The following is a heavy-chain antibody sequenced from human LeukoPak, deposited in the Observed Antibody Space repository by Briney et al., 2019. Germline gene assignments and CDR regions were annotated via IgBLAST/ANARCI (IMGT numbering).Heavy chain of an antibody. D-gene: IGHD3-10*02. J-gene: IGHJ6*04. Sequence: GGSLRLSCTVSGFTVSSNSMSWVRQAPGKGLEWVSFIYSGGNTHYADSVKGRFTISRDNAKNSLYLQMNSLRAEDTAVYYCAELGITMIGGVWGKGTTVTISS. CDR2: IYSGGNT. V-gene: IGHV3-53*01. CDR1: GFTVSSNS. CDR3: AELGITMIGGV.